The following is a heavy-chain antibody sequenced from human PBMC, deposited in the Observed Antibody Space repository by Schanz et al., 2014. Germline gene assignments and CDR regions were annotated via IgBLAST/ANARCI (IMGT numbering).Heavy chain of an antibody. D-gene: IGHD6-25*01. CDR1: GYTFTDYG. V-gene: IGHV1-8*02. CDR2: MQPDSGKT. CDR3: ARGQRRTIGRPFGP. Sequence: QVQLVQSGAELRKPGASVKVSCKASGYTFTDYGVIWVRQAIGQGPEWMGWMQPDSGKTHYAEKFQGRVAMTRDVSISTAYMELSSLASEDTAVYYCARGQRRTIGRPFGPWGQGTLVTVSS. J-gene: IGHJ5*02.